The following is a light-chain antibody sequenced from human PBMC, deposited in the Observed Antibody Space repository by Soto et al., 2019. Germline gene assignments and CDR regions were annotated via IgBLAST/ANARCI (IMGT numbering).Light chain of an antibody. CDR3: QQYGSSPT. V-gene: IGKV3-20*01. CDR1: QSVSSSY. J-gene: IGKJ1*01. Sequence: EMVLTQSPGTLSLSPGERATLSCRASQSVSSSYLAWYQQKPGQAPRLLIYGASSRATGIPDRFSGSGSGTDFTLTISRLEPEDLAVYYCQQYGSSPTFGQGTKVEIK. CDR2: GAS.